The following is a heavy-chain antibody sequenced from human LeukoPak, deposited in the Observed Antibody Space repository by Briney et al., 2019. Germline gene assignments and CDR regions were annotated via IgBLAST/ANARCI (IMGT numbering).Heavy chain of an antibody. CDR3: ASRDYFDY. CDR1: GFTFSTKS. V-gene: IGHV3-48*02. Sequence: GGSLRLSCAVSGFTFSTKSMNWVRQAPGKGLEWVSYITADSGTTYYADSVKGRFTISRDNAKNSLYLQMNSLRDEDTAVYYCASRDYFDYWGQGTLVTVPS. CDR2: ITADSGTT. J-gene: IGHJ4*02.